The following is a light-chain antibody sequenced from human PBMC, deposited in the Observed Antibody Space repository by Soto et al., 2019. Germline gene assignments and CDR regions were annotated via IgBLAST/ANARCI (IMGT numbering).Light chain of an antibody. Sequence: EIVLTQSPGTLSLSPGERATLSCRASQSVSSSYLGWDQQKPGRAPRLLIYVASSRATGIPDRFSGSGSGTHFTRNISRLEPDDFAVYYCQQYGSSPYTFGRGTKLE. V-gene: IGKV3-20*01. CDR1: QSVSSSY. CDR3: QQYGSSPYT. CDR2: VAS. J-gene: IGKJ2*01.